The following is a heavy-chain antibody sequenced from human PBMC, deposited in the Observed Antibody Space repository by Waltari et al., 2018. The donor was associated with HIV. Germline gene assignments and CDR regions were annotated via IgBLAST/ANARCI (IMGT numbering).Heavy chain of an antibody. V-gene: IGHV3-9*01. CDR3: AKVAMTAVTSYAIDI. Sequence: EVQLVESGGGLVQPGGSLRLFCAASGFKFDDYAMHWVRQAPGKVREWCSGYSWNNDTIGYADSVKGRFTISRDNAKKSLSLQMNSLRAEDTALYYCAKVAMTAVTSYAIDIWGQGTMVTVSS. D-gene: IGHD4-17*01. J-gene: IGHJ3*02. CDR2: YSWNNDTI. CDR1: GFKFDDYA.